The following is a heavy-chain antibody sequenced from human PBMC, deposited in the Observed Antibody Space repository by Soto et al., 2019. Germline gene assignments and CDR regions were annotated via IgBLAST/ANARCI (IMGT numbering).Heavy chain of an antibody. D-gene: IGHD3-9*01. CDR3: AEGQGFFDWLLRNWFDP. CDR1: GSTFSSYG. Sequence: QVQLMESGGGAVQPGRSLRLSCAASGSTFSSYGMHWVRQAPGKGLEWVAVISYDGSDKHYADSVKGRFTISRDNSKNTLYLRMNSPRTDDTAVYYCAEGQGFFDWLLRNWFDPWGQGTLVTVSS. V-gene: IGHV3-30*18. J-gene: IGHJ5*02. CDR2: ISYDGSDK.